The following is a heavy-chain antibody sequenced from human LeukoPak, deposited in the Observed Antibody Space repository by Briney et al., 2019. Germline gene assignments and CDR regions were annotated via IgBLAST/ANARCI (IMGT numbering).Heavy chain of an antibody. D-gene: IGHD5-18*01. CDR3: ARAGQLRYYMDV. V-gene: IGHV1-69*05. J-gene: IGHJ6*03. CDR1: GGTFSSYA. CDR2: IIPIFGTA. Sequence: SVKVSCKASGGTFSSYAISWVRQAPGQGLEWMGGIIPIFGTANYAQKFQGRVTITTDESTSTAYMELSSPRSEDTAVYYCARAGQLRYYMDVWGKGTTVTVSS.